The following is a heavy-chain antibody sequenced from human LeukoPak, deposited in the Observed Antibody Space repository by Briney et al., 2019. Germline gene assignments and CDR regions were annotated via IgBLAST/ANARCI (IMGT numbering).Heavy chain of an antibody. D-gene: IGHD6-6*01. V-gene: IGHV3-23*01. Sequence: GGSLRLSCAASGFTFSSYSMNWVRQAPGKGLEWVSTISGSGTGTYYADSVKGRFTISRDNSGNTLHLQMDSLRADDTAVYYCATSYSSSSGPFDSWGQGTLVTVSS. CDR3: ATSYSSSSGPFDS. J-gene: IGHJ4*02. CDR2: ISGSGTGT. CDR1: GFTFSSYS.